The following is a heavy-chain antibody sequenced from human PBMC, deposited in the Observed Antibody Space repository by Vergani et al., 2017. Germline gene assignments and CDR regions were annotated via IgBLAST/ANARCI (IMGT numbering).Heavy chain of an antibody. CDR3: ARDSSSGLAGAFDI. V-gene: IGHV3-33*01. CDR2: IWYDGSNN. Sequence: QVQLVESGGGVVQPGRSLRLTCAASGFTFSSYGMHWVRQAPGKGLEWVAVIWYDGSNNYYADSVKGRFTISRDNSKNTLYLQMNSLRAEDTAVYYCARDSSSGLAGAFDIWGQGTMVTVSS. CDR1: GFTFSSYG. J-gene: IGHJ3*02. D-gene: IGHD6-13*01.